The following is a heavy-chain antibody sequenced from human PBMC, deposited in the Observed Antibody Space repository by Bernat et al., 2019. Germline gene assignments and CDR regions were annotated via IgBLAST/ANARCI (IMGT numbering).Heavy chain of an antibody. CDR1: GGSISSGSYY. J-gene: IGHJ6*02. CDR3: AGGVSYYYGSGSYYYYGMDV. V-gene: IGHV4-61*02. Sequence: QVQLQESGPGLVKPSQTLSLTCTVSGGSISSGSYYWSWIRQPAGKGLEWIGRIYTSGSTNYNPSLKSRVTISVDTSKNQFSLKLSSVTAADTAVYYCAGGVSYYYGSGSYYYYGMDVWGQGTTVTVSS. CDR2: IYTSGST. D-gene: IGHD3-10*01.